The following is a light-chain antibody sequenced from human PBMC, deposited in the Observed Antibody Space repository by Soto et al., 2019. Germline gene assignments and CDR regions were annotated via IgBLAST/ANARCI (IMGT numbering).Light chain of an antibody. V-gene: IGKV3-15*01. Sequence: EIVMTQSPATLSVSPGERATLSCRASQSVSSNLAWYQQKPGQAPRLLIYGASTRATGIQARFSGSGSGTEFTLTISSLQSEDVAVYYCQQDNNWPQTVGQGTKMEIK. CDR2: GAS. CDR3: QQDNNWPQT. J-gene: IGKJ1*01. CDR1: QSVSSN.